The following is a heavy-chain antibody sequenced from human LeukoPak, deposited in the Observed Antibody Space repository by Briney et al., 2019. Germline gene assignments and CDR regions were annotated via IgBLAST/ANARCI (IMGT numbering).Heavy chain of an antibody. V-gene: IGHV4-30-4*01. Sequence: SQTLSLTCTVSGGSVNNGNHYWTWIRQPPGKGLEWIGYIYYSGCTYYNPSLKSRLTISIDTSKNQFSLKLTSVTAADTAVYYCARAGYCSGSTCYSWFFDLWGRGTLVTVSS. CDR2: IYYSGCT. CDR3: ARAGYCSGSTCYSWFFDL. CDR1: GGSVNNGNHY. D-gene: IGHD2-15*01. J-gene: IGHJ2*01.